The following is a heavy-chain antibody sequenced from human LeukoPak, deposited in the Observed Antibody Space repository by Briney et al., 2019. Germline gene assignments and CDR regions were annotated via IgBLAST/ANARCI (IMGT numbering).Heavy chain of an antibody. V-gene: IGHV5-51*01. J-gene: IGHJ4*02. CDR1: GSIFTRYW. D-gene: IGHD2-21*02. Sequence: GASLKISCKGSGSIFTRYWIGWVRPLPGKGLEWMGIIYPGDSDTRYSPSFQGQVTISADKSIRTAYLQWSSLKASDTAMYYCARLVYCGADCPQSFDYWGQGTLVTVSS. CDR3: ARLVYCGADCPQSFDY. CDR2: IYPGDSDT.